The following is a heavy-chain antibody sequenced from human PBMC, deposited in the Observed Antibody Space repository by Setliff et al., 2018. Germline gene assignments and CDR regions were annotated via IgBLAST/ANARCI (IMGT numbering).Heavy chain of an antibody. J-gene: IGHJ6*03. D-gene: IGHD4-17*01. CDR1: GYSFPSYW. CDR3: ARHIAGYADGHYTATYPYYYMDV. V-gene: IGHV5-51*01. CDR2: VYPGDSET. Sequence: PGESLKISCEASGYSFPSYWIGWVRQMPGKGLEWMGSVYPGDSETRYSPSFQGQVTISADKSIGTAYLQWSSLKASDTATYYCARHIAGYADGHYTATYPYYYMDVWGKGTTVTVSS.